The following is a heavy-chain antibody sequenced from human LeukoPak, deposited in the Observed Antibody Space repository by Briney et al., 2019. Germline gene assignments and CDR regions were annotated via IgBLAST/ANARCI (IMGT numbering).Heavy chain of an antibody. CDR2: IYYSGST. CDR1: GGSISSSSYY. V-gene: IGHV4-39*07. J-gene: IGHJ6*02. CDR3: ARSTQGSGWYVIYGMDV. Sequence: PSETLSLTCTVSGGSISSSSYYWGWIRQPPGKGLEWIGSIYYSGSTYYNPSLKSRVTISVDTSKNQFSLKLSSVTAADTAVYYCARSTQGSGWYVIYGMDVWGQGTTVTVSS. D-gene: IGHD6-19*01.